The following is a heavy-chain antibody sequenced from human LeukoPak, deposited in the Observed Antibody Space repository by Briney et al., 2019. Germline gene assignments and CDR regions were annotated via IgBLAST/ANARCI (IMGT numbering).Heavy chain of an antibody. Sequence: GGSLRLSCAASGFTFDDYAMHWVRQAPGKGLEWVSGISWNSGSIGYADSVKGRFTISRDNAKNSLYLQMNSLRAEDTAVYYCARGYSSSGLPHYWGQGTLVTVSS. CDR1: GFTFDDYA. CDR2: ISWNSGSI. J-gene: IGHJ4*02. D-gene: IGHD6-13*01. V-gene: IGHV3-9*01. CDR3: ARGYSSSGLPHY.